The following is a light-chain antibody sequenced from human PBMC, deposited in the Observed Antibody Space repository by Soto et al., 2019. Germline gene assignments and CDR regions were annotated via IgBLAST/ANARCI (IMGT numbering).Light chain of an antibody. Sequence: QSVLTQPTSVSGSPRQSIAISCTETSSDVGAYNFVSWYQHQPGKAPQLMIFDVSNRPSGVSDRFSGSKAGNTASLTISGLQAEDEADYYCTSYTTSGTYVFGIGTKVTVL. CDR3: TSYTTSGTYV. V-gene: IGLV2-14*03. J-gene: IGLJ1*01. CDR1: SSDVGAYNF. CDR2: DVS.